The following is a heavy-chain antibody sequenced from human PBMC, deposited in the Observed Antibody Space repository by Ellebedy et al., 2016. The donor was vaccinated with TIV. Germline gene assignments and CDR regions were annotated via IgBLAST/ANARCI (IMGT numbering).Heavy chain of an antibody. CDR2: IYHTGST. CDR1: GYSISSGNY. V-gene: IGHV4-38-2*02. J-gene: IGHJ3*02. Sequence: SETLSLTCTVSGYSISSGNYWGWIRQPPGRGLEWIGSIYHTGSTYYNPSLKRRVTISVDTTKNHLSLRLNSVTAADTALYYCATFRNLDGFDIWGHGTMVTVSS. CDR3: ATFRNLDGFDI.